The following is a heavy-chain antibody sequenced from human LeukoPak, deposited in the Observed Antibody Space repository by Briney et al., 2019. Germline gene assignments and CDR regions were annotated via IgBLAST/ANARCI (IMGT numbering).Heavy chain of an antibody. V-gene: IGHV4-61*02. D-gene: IGHD2-21*02. CDR2: LYTNDNT. Sequence: SQTLSLTCSVSGGSITSGRYYWTWIRQPAGKGLEWIGRLYTNDNTNYDPSLESRVSISVDTSKSQFYLQLTSVTAADTAVYFCTRGVVTDDYYMDVWGKGITVIVSS. J-gene: IGHJ6*03. CDR3: TRGVVTDDYYMDV. CDR1: GGSITSGRYY.